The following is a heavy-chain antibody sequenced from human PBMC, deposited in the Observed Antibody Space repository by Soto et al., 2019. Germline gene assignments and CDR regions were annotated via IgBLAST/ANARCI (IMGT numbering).Heavy chain of an antibody. Sequence: EVQLVESGGVVVQPGGSLRLSCAASGFTFDDYTMHWVRQAPGKGLEWVSLISWDGGSTYYADSVKGRFTISRDNSKNSLYLQMNSQRTEDTALYYCAKGCGGDCYAFDYWGQGTLVTVSS. CDR3: AKGCGGDCYAFDY. CDR1: GFTFDDYT. V-gene: IGHV3-43*01. D-gene: IGHD2-21*02. CDR2: ISWDGGST. J-gene: IGHJ4*02.